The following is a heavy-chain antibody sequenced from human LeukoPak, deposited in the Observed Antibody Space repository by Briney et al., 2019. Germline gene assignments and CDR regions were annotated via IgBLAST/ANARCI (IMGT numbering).Heavy chain of an antibody. V-gene: IGHV1-46*01. D-gene: IGHD3-10*01. J-gene: IGHJ4*02. CDR2: INTNDGGT. CDR3: AREGYGSGTYLDY. CDR1: GYTFTSYY. Sequence: ASVKVSFKASGYTFTSYYMHWVRQAPGQGLAWMGRINTNDGGTNYAQKFQGRVTMTRDMSTSTVYMELSSLRSEDTAVYYCAREGYGSGTYLDYWGQGTLVTVSS.